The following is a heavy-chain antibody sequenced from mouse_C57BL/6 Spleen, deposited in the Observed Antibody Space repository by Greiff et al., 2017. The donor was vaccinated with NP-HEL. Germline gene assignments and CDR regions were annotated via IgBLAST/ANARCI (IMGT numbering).Heavy chain of an antibody. CDR3: ARPYYGSSYGAMDD. Sequence: VQLQQPGAELVMPGASVKLSCKASGYTFTSYWMHWVKQRPGQGLEWIGEIDPSDSYTNYNQKFKGKSTLTVDKSSSTAYMQRSSLTSEDSAVYYCARPYYGSSYGAMDDWGQGTSVTVSS. CDR1: GYTFTSYW. D-gene: IGHD1-1*01. J-gene: IGHJ4*01. CDR2: IDPSDSYT. V-gene: IGHV1-69*01.